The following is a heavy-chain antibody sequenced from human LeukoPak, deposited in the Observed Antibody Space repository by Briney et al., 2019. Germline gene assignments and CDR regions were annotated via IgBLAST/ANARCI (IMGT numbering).Heavy chain of an antibody. CDR1: GGSISSSSYY. D-gene: IGHD3-22*01. V-gene: IGHV4-39*07. J-gene: IGHJ4*02. Sequence: SETLSLTCTVSGGSISSSSYYWGWIRQPPGKGLEWIGSIYYSGSTYYNPSLKSRVTISVDTSKNQFSLKLRSVTAADTAVYYCARGGHTMISGWGQGTLVTVSS. CDR2: IYYSGST. CDR3: ARGGHTMISG.